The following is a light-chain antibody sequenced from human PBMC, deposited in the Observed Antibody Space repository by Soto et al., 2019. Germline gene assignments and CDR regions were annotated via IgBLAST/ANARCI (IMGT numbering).Light chain of an antibody. CDR2: EVS. V-gene: IGLV2-14*01. CDR1: SSDVGYYNY. J-gene: IGLJ1*01. Sequence: QSVLTQPASVSGPPGQSITISCTGTSSDVGYYNYVSWYQKHPGKAPKLMIYEVSKRPSGVSNRFSGSKSGNTASLTISGLQAEDEADYYCSSYTGSSTLYVFGTGTKLTVL. CDR3: SSYTGSSTLYV.